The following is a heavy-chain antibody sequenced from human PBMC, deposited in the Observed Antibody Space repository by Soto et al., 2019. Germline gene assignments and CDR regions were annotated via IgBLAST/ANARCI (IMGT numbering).Heavy chain of an antibody. D-gene: IGHD3-22*01. J-gene: IGHJ4*02. CDR2: ISYDGSNK. CDR1: GFTFSSYA. V-gene: IGHV3-30-3*01. Sequence: VGSLRLSCAASGFTFSSYAMHWVRQAPGKGLEWVAVISYDGSNKYHADSVKGRFTISRDNSKNTLYLQMNSLRAEDTAVYYCARDIIPRNYYDSSGYFGFDYWGQGTLVTVSS. CDR3: ARDIIPRNYYDSSGYFGFDY.